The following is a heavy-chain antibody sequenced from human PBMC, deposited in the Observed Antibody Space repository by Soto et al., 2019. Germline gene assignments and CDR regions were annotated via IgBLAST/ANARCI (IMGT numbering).Heavy chain of an antibody. Sequence: PSETLSLTCTVSGDSLSTSCWWTWVRPSPGKGLEWIGQIYHVGSTNYNPALKSRVTISVDRSKNQFSLKLTSVTAADTAVYYCARGDYGGNSYRPHFDYWGQGTLVTVSS. D-gene: IGHD4-17*01. CDR2: IYHVGST. CDR1: GDSLSTSCW. CDR3: ARGDYGGNSYRPHFDY. J-gene: IGHJ4*02. V-gene: IGHV4-4*02.